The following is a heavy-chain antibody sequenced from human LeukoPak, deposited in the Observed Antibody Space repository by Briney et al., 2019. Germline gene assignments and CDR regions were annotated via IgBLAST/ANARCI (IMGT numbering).Heavy chain of an antibody. CDR3: ARVRGYGWFDP. D-gene: IGHD5-18*01. CDR1: GFTFSSSW. CDR2: IKEDGS. J-gene: IGHJ5*02. Sequence: PGGSLRLFCAASGFTFSSSWMGWVRQAPGKGLEWVANIKEDGSDNVDSVKGRFTISRDNAQNSLYLQMNSLRAEDTAVYHCARVRGYGWFDPWGQGTLVTVSS. V-gene: IGHV3-7*05.